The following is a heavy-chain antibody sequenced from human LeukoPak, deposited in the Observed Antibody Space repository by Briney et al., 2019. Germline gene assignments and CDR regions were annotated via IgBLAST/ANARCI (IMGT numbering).Heavy chain of an antibody. CDR3: ARDGGYCSSTNCYYY. Sequence: PSETLSLTCTVSGGSISSYYWSWIRQPPGKGLEWIGYIYYSGSTNYNPSLKSRVTISVDTSKNQFSLKLRSVTAADTAVYYCARDGGYCSSTNCYYYWGQGTLVTVSS. CDR1: GGSISSYY. CDR2: IYYSGST. V-gene: IGHV4-59*01. D-gene: IGHD2-2*03. J-gene: IGHJ4*02.